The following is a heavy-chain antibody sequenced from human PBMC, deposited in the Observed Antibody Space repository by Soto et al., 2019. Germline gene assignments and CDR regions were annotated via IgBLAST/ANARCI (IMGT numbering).Heavy chain of an antibody. CDR3: ARGQEGVVATH. V-gene: IGHV4-34*01. D-gene: IGHD2-15*01. Sequence: QVQLQQWGAGLLKPSETLSLTCAVNGGSFTGYYWSWVRQPPWKGLEWIGEIKDGGSTNYSPSLRSRVTISADTSKKQFSLKVTSVTAADTAVYYCARGQEGVVATHWDQGTLVTVSS. J-gene: IGHJ4*02. CDR1: GGSFTGYY. CDR2: IKDGGST.